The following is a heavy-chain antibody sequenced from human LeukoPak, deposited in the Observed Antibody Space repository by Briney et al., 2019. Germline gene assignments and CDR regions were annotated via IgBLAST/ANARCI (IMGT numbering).Heavy chain of an antibody. CDR2: ISSNGGST. D-gene: IGHD3-22*01. V-gene: IGHV3-64D*06. CDR3: VKSWYYYDSSGSWFDP. CDR1: GFTFSSYA. J-gene: IGHJ5*02. Sequence: GGSLRLSCSASGFTFSSYAMHWVRQAPGKGLESVSAISSNGGSTYYADSVKGRFTISRDNSKNTLYLQMSSLRAEDTAVYYCVKSWYYYDSSGSWFDPWGQGTLVTVSS.